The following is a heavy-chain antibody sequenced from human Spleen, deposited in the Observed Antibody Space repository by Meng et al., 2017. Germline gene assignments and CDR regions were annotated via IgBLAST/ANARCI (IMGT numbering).Heavy chain of an antibody. CDR1: GGSISTRDW. V-gene: IGHV4-4*02. CDR3: ARNLVGSSLDY. D-gene: IGHD1-14*01. J-gene: IGHJ4*02. CDR2: IYHSGRA. Sequence: QVQLQESGPGLLKPSYTLSLTCAVSGGSISTRDWWTWVRQPPGKGLEWIGEIYHSGRANYIPTLKSRVTISVDKSKNQFSLDLRSVIAADTAVYFCARNLVGSSLDYWGQGTLVTVSS.